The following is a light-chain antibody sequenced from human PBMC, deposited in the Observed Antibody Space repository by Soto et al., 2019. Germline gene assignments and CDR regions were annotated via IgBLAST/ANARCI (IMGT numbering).Light chain of an antibody. CDR3: SSPTSRSTVV. Sequence: QSALTQPDSVSGSPGQSITISCTGTSSDVGGYNYVSWYQQHPGKAPKLMIYDVSNRPSGVSNRFSGSKSGNTASLTISGLQADDEADYYCSSPTSRSTVVFGGGTKPTVL. CDR1: SSDVGGYNY. V-gene: IGLV2-14*01. CDR2: DVS. J-gene: IGLJ2*01.